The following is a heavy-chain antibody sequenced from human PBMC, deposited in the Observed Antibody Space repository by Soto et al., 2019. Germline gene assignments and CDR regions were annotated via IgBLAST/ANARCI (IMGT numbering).Heavy chain of an antibody. V-gene: IGHV2-5*01. D-gene: IGHD4-17*01. CDR2: IYWNHDK. CDR1: GFSFSTSGVG. CDR3: AHRSNTDYV. J-gene: IGHJ4*02. Sequence: QITLKESGPTLVKPTQTLTLTCTFSGFSFSTSGVGVGWIRLPPGRALEWLALIYWNHDKRYSPSLQSRLTITKDTSKHQVVLTMTNMDPVDTATYYCAHRSNTDYVWGQGTLVTVSS.